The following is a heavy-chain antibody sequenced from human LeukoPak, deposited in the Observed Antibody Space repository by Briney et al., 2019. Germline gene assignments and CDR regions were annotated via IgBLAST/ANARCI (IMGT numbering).Heavy chain of an antibody. J-gene: IGHJ5*02. CDR1: GYSFTDYY. D-gene: IGHD2-21*01. V-gene: IGHV1-2*02. Sequence: ASVKVSCKTSGYSFTDYYMHWVRQAPGQGLEWKGWINPNSGGTSAAQKFQGRVTMTRDTSITTVYMEVSWLTSDDTAIYYCARADRLHGGPYLIGPWGQGTLVSVSS. CDR2: INPNSGGT. CDR3: ARADRLHGGPYLIGP.